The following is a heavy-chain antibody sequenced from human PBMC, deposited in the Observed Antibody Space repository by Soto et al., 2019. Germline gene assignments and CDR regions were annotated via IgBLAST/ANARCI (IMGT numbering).Heavy chain of an antibody. Sequence: QVQLQESGPGLLKPLETLSLTCTVSGVSLNSGHYYWVWIRQSPGQGLAWIASIYYDESTYYNPSLKSRVTISTDKPKTQFSLTLKSVTAADTAVYYCGKVLIGATRHTDVDSWGQGALVTVSS. J-gene: IGHJ4*02. CDR3: GKVLIGATRHTDVDS. CDR1: GVSLNSGHYY. D-gene: IGHD2-15*01. CDR2: IYYDEST. V-gene: IGHV4-39*01.